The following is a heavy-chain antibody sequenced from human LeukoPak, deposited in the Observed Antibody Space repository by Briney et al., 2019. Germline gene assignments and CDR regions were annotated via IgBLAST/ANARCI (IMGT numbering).Heavy chain of an antibody. CDR1: GFTFSNYG. CDR2: ISGSGGST. Sequence: GGTLRLSCAASGFTFSNYGMSWVRQAPGKGLEWVSAISGSGGSTYYAHSVKGRFTISRDNSKNTLYLQMNSLRAEDAAVYYCAKSGDGRTDYWGQGTLVTVSS. J-gene: IGHJ4*02. CDR3: AKSGDGRTDY. D-gene: IGHD3-10*01. V-gene: IGHV3-23*01.